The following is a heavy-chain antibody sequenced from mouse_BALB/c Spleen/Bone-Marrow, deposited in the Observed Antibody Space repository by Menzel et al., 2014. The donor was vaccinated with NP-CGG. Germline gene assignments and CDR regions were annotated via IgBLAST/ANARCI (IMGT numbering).Heavy chain of an antibody. CDR1: GYTFTDYA. CDR3: ARTYYGNFYAMDY. V-gene: IGHV1-67*01. D-gene: IGHD1-1*01. J-gene: IGHJ4*01. CDR2: ISTYSGNT. Sequence: VQLVESGPELEWPRVSVKISCKGSGYTFTDYAMHWVKQIHAKSLVWIGVISTYSGNTNYNQKFKGKATMTVDKSSSTAYMELARLTSEDSAIYYCARTYYGNFYAMDYWGQGTSVTGSS.